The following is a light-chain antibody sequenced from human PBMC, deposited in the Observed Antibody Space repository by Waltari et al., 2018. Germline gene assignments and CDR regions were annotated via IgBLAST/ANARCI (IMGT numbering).Light chain of an antibody. CDR1: QSVGRT. CDR2: AAS. J-gene: IGKJ1*01. Sequence: EIVLTQSPGTLSLSPGETATISCRARQSVGRTLAWYQQKPVQAPRLLIYAASTRATGIPDRFSGSGSGTDFRLTISRLEPEDFAVYYCQHYVRLPVTFGQGTTVELK. CDR3: QHYVRLPVT. V-gene: IGKV3-20*01.